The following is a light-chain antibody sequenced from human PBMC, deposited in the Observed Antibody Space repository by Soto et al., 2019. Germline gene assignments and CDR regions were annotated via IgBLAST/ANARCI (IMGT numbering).Light chain of an antibody. J-gene: IGKJ1*01. CDR3: QQSNNWPWT. V-gene: IGKV3-15*01. CDR2: DAS. CDR1: QSISGK. Sequence: EIVMTQSPATLSLSPGKRATLSCRASQSISGKLAWYQQKPGQAPRLLIYDASTRATGIPARFSGSGSGTEFTLTISSLQSEDFAVYYCQQSNNWPWTFGQGTKVDIK.